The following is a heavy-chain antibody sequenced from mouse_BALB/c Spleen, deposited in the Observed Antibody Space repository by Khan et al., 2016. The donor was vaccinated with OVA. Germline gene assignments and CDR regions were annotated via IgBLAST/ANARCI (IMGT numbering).Heavy chain of an antibody. D-gene: IGHD2-4*01. CDR1: GFNIKDYY. CDR2: IDPEKGDT. V-gene: IGHV14-4*02. Sequence: VQLQQSGAELVRSGASVRLSCTTSGFNIKDYYIHWVKQRPEQGLEWIGWIDPEKGDTEYAPKFLDKATMTADTSSNTAYLHLSSLTSEDTAVYYCHASYDYDSPAWFAYWGQGTLVIVSA. J-gene: IGHJ3*01. CDR3: HASYDYDSPAWFAY.